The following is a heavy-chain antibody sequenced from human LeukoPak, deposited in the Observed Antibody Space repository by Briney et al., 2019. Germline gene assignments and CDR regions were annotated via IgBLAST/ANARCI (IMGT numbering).Heavy chain of an antibody. V-gene: IGHV1-69*06. CDR1: GGTFSSYA. J-gene: IGHJ4*02. CDR2: VIPIFGTA. Sequence: ASVKVSCKASGGTFSSYAISWVRQAPGQGLEWMGGVIPIFGTANYAQKFQGRVTITADKSTSTAYMELSSLRSEDTAVYYCASGPPYYDSSGYYSGYFDYWGQGTLVTVSS. D-gene: IGHD3-22*01. CDR3: ASGPPYYDSSGYYSGYFDY.